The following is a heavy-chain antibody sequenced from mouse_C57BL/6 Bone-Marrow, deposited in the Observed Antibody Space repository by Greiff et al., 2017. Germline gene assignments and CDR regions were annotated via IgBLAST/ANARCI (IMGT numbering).Heavy chain of an antibody. J-gene: IGHJ3*01. CDR1: GYTFTDYY. CDR3: ARGDGYPFAY. Sequence: EVKLVESGPVLVKPGASVKMSCKASGYTFTDYYMNWVKPSHGKSLEWIGVINPYNGGTSYKQKFKGKATLTVDKSSSNDSMELNSLKSEDSAVYYCARGDGYPFAYWGQGTLVTVSA. V-gene: IGHV1-19*01. D-gene: IGHD2-3*01. CDR2: INPYNGGT.